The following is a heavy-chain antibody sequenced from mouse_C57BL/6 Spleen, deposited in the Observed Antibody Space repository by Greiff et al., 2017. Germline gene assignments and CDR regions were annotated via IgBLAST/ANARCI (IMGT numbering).Heavy chain of an antibody. Sequence: QVQLQQPGAELVMPGASVKLSCKASGYTFTSYWMHWVKQRPGQGLEWIGEIDPSDSYTNYNQKFKGKSTLTVDKSSSTAYMQLSSLTSEDSAVYYCARSGGLYCDYWGQGTTLTVSS. CDR3: ARSGGLYCDY. D-gene: IGHD3-1*01. J-gene: IGHJ2*01. V-gene: IGHV1-69*01. CDR1: GYTFTSYW. CDR2: IDPSDSYT.